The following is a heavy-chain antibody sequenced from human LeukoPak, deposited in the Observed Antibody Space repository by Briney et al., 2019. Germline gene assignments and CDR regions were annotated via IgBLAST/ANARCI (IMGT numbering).Heavy chain of an antibody. CDR2: ISRGGSTT. Sequence: GGSLRLSCAASGFTFSDYYMNWIRQALGKGLEWVSYISRGGSTTYYADSVKGRFTISRDNAKNSLYLQMNSLRAEDTAVYYCVRGVSISSSWYNDIWGQGTMVTVSS. CDR1: GFTFSDYY. V-gene: IGHV3-11*01. CDR3: VRGVSISSSWYNDI. D-gene: IGHD6-13*01. J-gene: IGHJ3*02.